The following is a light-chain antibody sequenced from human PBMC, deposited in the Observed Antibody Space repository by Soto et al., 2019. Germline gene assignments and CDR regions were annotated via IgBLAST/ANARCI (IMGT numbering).Light chain of an antibody. Sequence: EIVLTHSPGTLSLSPGERAALSFSSSQSVSSNYLAWYQQKPGQAPKVLIYRASSRATGIPDRFSGSGSGTDFTLTISRLEPEDFAVYYCQQYGSSPLTFGGGTKVDI. CDR1: QSVSSNY. CDR2: RAS. CDR3: QQYGSSPLT. J-gene: IGKJ4*01. V-gene: IGKV3-20*01.